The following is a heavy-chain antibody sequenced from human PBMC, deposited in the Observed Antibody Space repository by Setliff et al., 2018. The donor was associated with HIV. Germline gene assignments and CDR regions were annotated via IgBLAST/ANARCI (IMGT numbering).Heavy chain of an antibody. D-gene: IGHD4-17*01. Sequence: KASETLSLTCTVSGDSINSGNYYWSWIRQHPGKGLEWIGYIYYSGSTYYSPSLKSRVTISVDTSKHQFSLKLSSVTAADTAVYYCARVQMAYAAFDVWGQGTMVTVSS. CDR2: IYYSGST. CDR3: ARVQMAYAAFDV. CDR1: GDSINSGNYY. J-gene: IGHJ3*01. V-gene: IGHV4-30-4*02.